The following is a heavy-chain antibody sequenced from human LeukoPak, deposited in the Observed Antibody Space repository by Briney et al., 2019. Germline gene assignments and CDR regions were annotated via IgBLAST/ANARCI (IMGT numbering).Heavy chain of an antibody. D-gene: IGHD6-19*01. CDR3: ARGSGWHDF. J-gene: IGHJ4*02. Sequence: PGGSLRLSCTASGFTFSSYWMSWVRQAPGKGLEWVADIKEDGSEKYHVDSVKGRFTVSRDNAESSPYLQMNSLRAEDTAVYFCARGSGWHDFWGQGTLVTVSS. CDR1: GFTFSSYW. V-gene: IGHV3-7*04. CDR2: IKEDGSEK.